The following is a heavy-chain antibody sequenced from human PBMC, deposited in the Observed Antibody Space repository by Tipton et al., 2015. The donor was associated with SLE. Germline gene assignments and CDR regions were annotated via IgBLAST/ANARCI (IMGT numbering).Heavy chain of an antibody. Sequence: SLRLSCAASGFTFSSYAMSWVRQAPGKGLEWVSAISGSGGSTYYADSVKGRFTISRDNSKNTLYLQMNSLRAEDTAVYYCARGGGSGEPSMDVWGQGTTVTVSS. CDR2: ISGSGGST. CDR1: GFTFSSYA. D-gene: IGHD3-10*01. V-gene: IGHV3-23*01. J-gene: IGHJ6*02. CDR3: ARGGGSGEPSMDV.